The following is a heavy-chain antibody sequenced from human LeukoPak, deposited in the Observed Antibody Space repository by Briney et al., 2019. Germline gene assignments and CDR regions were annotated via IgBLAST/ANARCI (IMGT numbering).Heavy chain of an antibody. CDR2: INTNTGNP. CDR1: GYTFTSYA. V-gene: IGHV7-4-1*02. D-gene: IGHD3-22*01. J-gene: IGHJ5*02. Sequence: ASVKVSCKASGYTFTSYAMNWVRQAPGQGLEWMGWINTNTGNPTYAQGFTGRFVFSLDTSVSTAYLQISSLKAEDTAVYYCARGSSKVVVIPYNWFDPWGQGTLVTVSS. CDR3: ARGSSKVVVIPYNWFDP.